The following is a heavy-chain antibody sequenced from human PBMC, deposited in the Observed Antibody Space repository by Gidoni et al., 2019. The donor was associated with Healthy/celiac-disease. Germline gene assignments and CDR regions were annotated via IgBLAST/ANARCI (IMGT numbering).Heavy chain of an antibody. Sequence: EVQLLESGGGLVKPGGSLRLSCAASGFTVSSYSMNWVRQAPGKGLEWVSSISSSSSYIYYADSVKGRVTISRDNAKNSLYLQMNSLRAEDTAVYYCAREGSGLPMDVWGQGTTVTVSS. J-gene: IGHJ6*02. CDR3: AREGSGLPMDV. D-gene: IGHD6-19*01. CDR1: GFTVSSYS. V-gene: IGHV3-21*01. CDR2: ISSSSSYI.